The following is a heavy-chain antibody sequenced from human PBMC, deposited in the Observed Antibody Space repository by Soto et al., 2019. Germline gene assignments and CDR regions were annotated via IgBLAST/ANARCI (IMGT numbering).Heavy chain of an antibody. Sequence: GGSLRLSCAASGFTFSSYAMSWVRQAPGKGLEWVSAISGSGGSTYYADSVKGRFTISRDNSKNTLYLQMNSLRAEDTAVYYCAKDAPVKYCSSTSCPGYFDPWGQGTLVTVSS. CDR2: ISGSGGST. CDR1: GFTFSSYA. CDR3: AKDAPVKYCSSTSCPGYFDP. J-gene: IGHJ5*02. D-gene: IGHD2-2*01. V-gene: IGHV3-23*01.